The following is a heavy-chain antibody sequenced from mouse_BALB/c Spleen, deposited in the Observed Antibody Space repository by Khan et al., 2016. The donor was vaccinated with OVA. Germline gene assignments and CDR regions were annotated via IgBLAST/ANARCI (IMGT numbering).Heavy chain of an antibody. Sequence: EVKLVESGGDLVKPGGSLKLSCAASGFTFSSYGMSWFRQTPDKRLEWVATISSGGSYTYYPDSVKGRFTISRDNAKNTLYLQMSSLKSEDTAMYYCARQGVYYGISYYFDYWGQGTTLTVSS. CDR1: GFTFSSYG. CDR2: ISSGGSYT. D-gene: IGHD1-1*01. J-gene: IGHJ2*01. V-gene: IGHV5-6*02. CDR3: ARQGVYYGISYYFDY.